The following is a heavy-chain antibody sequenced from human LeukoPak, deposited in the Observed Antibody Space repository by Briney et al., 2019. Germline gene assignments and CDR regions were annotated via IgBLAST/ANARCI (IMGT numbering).Heavy chain of an antibody. CDR2: ISWNSGSI. J-gene: IGHJ4*02. CDR3: AKDNYYYGSGSYIDY. CDR1: GFTFDDYA. V-gene: IGHV3-9*01. Sequence: GRSLRLSCAASGFTFDDYAMHWVRQAPGKGLEWVSGISWNSGSIGYADSVKGRFTISRDNAKNSLYLQMSSLRAEDTALYYCAKDNYYYGSGSYIDYWGQGTLVTVSS. D-gene: IGHD3-10*01.